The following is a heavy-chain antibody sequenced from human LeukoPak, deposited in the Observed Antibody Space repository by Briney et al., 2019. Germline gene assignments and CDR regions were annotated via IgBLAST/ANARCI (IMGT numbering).Heavy chain of an antibody. CDR2: IYYSGST. Sequence: NPSETLSLTCTVSGGSISSGGYYWSWIRQHPGKGLEWIGYIYYSGSTYYNPSLKSRVTISVDTSKNQFSLKLSSVTAADTAVYYRARAPGSYSSSSYYYMDVWGKGTTVTVSS. J-gene: IGHJ6*03. V-gene: IGHV4-31*03. CDR1: GGSISSGGYY. CDR3: ARAPGSYSSSSYYYMDV. D-gene: IGHD6-6*01.